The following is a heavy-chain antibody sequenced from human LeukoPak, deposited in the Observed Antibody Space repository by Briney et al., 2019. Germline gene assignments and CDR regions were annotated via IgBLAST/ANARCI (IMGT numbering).Heavy chain of an antibody. D-gene: IGHD3-10*01. Sequence: QPGGSLRLSCAASGFTFSTYAMRWVRQAPGKGLEWVSSISGSDGSTYYADSVKGRFTISRDNSKNTLYLQMNNLRAEDTAVYYCAKGESHPEYYFDYWGQGTLVTVSS. J-gene: IGHJ4*02. CDR2: ISGSDGST. V-gene: IGHV3-23*01. CDR1: GFTFSTYA. CDR3: AKGESHPEYYFDY.